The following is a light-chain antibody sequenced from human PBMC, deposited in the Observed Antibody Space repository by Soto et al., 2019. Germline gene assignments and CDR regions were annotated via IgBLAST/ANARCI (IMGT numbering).Light chain of an antibody. Sequence: QSALTQPASVSGSPGQSITISCTGTSSDVGAYSYVSWYQQHPGKAPKVMIYEVSNRPSGVSNRFSGSKSGNTASLTISGLQAEDEADYYCTSFTSSSTWVFGGRTQLTVL. CDR2: EVS. V-gene: IGLV2-14*01. CDR1: SSDVGAYSY. J-gene: IGLJ3*02. CDR3: TSFTSSSTWV.